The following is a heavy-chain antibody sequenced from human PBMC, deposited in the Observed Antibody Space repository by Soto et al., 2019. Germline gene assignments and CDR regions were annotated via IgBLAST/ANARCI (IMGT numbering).Heavy chain of an antibody. CDR3: ARDRIGVTGMATVGFDY. D-gene: IGHD1-20*01. CDR1: GGSISSGGYY. Sequence: TLSLTCTVSGGSISSGGYYWSWIRQHPGKGLEWIGYIYYSGSTYYNPSLKSRVTISVDTSKNQFSLKLSSVTAADTAVYYCARDRIGVTGMATVGFDYWGQGTLVTVSS. J-gene: IGHJ4*02. CDR2: IYYSGST. V-gene: IGHV4-31*03.